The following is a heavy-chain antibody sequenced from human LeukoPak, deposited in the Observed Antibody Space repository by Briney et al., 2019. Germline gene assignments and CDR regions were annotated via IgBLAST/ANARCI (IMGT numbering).Heavy chain of an antibody. J-gene: IGHJ4*02. CDR3: ATMGELSFSPGIN. CDR2: IYPGDSDA. Sequence: GESLKISCKGSGYSFTSYWIGWVRQVPGKGLEWMGIIYPGDSDARYSPSFQGQVTISADKSISTAYLQWSSLKASDTAMYYCATMGELSFSPGINWGQGTLVTVSS. V-gene: IGHV5-51*01. CDR1: GYSFTSYW. D-gene: IGHD3-16*02.